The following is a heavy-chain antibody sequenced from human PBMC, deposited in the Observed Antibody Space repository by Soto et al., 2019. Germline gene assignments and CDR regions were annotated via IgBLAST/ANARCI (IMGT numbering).Heavy chain of an antibody. CDR3: ARDDRDGAFDI. V-gene: IGHV3-48*01. Sequence: GGSLRLSCAASGFTFSSYSMNWVRQAPGKGLEWVSYISSSSSTIYYADSVKGRFTISRDNAKNSLYLQMNSLRAEDTAVYYCARDDRDGAFDIWGQGTMVTVSS. CDR1: GFTFSSYS. J-gene: IGHJ3*02. CDR2: ISSSSSTI. D-gene: IGHD3-22*01.